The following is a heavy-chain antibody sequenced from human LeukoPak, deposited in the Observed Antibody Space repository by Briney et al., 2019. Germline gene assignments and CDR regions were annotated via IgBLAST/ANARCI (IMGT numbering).Heavy chain of an antibody. CDR3: VRDRRDGKNLAYHFDF. CDR1: GFTFSSYA. V-gene: IGHV3-30-3*01. D-gene: IGHD5-24*01. J-gene: IGHJ4*02. CDR2: MSYDGTSE. Sequence: GGPLRLSCAASGFTFSSYAMHWVRQAPGKGLEWVAVMSYDGTSEYYADSVRGRFTISRDHSQNMLYLQMNGLRDEDTALYYCVRDRRDGKNLAYHFDFWGQGTLVTVSS.